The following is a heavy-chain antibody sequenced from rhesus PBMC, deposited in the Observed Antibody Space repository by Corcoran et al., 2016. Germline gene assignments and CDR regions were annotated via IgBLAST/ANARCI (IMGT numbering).Heavy chain of an antibody. D-gene: IGHD3-16*01. CDR2: ISYSGRT. CDR3: ARGRSYSGSYYY. Sequence: QVQLQESGPGLVKPSETLSLTCAVYGCSISSSYYYLSWIRQAPGKGLAWIGYISYSGRTIYNPSLKSRVTITRDTSKNQFSLKLSSVTAADTAVYYCARGRSYSGSYYYWGQGVLVTVSS. CDR1: GCSISSSYYY. V-gene: IGHV4-122*02. J-gene: IGHJ4*01.